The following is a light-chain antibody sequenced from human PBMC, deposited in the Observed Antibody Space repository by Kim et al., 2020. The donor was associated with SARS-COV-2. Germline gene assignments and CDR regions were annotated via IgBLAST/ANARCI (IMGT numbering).Light chain of an antibody. J-gene: IGLJ1*01. Sequence: QSALTQPASVSGSPGQSITISCSGTSSDVGGYNYVSWYQQYAGKAPKLMIYDVFKRPSGVSNRFSGSKSGNTASLTISGLRAEDEADYYCTSYRSSGYVFGSGTKVTVL. CDR3: TSYRSSGYV. CDR1: SSDVGGYNY. CDR2: DVF. V-gene: IGLV2-14*03.